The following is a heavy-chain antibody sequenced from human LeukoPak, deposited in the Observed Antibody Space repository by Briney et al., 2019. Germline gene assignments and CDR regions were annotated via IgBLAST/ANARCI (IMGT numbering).Heavy chain of an antibody. V-gene: IGHV1-24*01. Sequence: SSVKVSCKVSGYTLTELSMHWVRQAPGKGLEWMGGFDPEDGETIYAQKFQGRVTMTEGTSTDTAYMELSSPRSEDTSVYYCATVLGSGGWGFDYWGQGTLVTVSS. D-gene: IGHD6-19*01. CDR3: ATVLGSGGWGFDY. J-gene: IGHJ4*02. CDR2: FDPEDGET. CDR1: GYTLTELS.